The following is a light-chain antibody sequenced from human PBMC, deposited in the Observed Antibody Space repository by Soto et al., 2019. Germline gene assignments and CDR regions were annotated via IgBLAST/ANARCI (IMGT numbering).Light chain of an antibody. CDR2: GAS. CDR1: QSVLYSSNNMNY. V-gene: IGKV4-1*01. J-gene: IGKJ2*01. CDR3: QQYGDSPYT. Sequence: DVVLTQSPDSLAVSLGERATIICKSSQSVLYSSNNMNYLAWYQQKPGQAPRLLIYGASSRATGVPDRFSGSASGTDLTLTISRLEPEDFAVYYCQQYGDSPYTFGQGTKLEIK.